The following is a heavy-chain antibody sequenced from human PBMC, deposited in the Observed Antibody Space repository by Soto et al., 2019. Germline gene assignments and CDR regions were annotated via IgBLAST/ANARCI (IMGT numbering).Heavy chain of an antibody. CDR3: ARRSYGRGYSYGDGDDY. J-gene: IGHJ4*02. CDR1: GGTFSSYA. Sequence: QVQLVQSGAEVKKPGSSVKVSCKASGGTFSSYAISWVRQAPGQGLEWMGGIIPIFGTANYAQKFQGRVTITADESTSTAYMELSSLRSEETAVYYCARRSYGRGYSYGDGDDYWGQGTLVTVSS. V-gene: IGHV1-69*01. CDR2: IIPIFGTA. D-gene: IGHD5-18*01.